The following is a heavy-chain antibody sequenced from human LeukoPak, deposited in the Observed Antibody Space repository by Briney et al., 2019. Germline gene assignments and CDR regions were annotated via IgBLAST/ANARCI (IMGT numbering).Heavy chain of an antibody. D-gene: IGHD5-18*01. CDR2: IYPGDSDT. CDR3: ARLFGPDTAMAY. J-gene: IGHJ4*02. CDR1: GHSLPRYW. Sequence: GESLKISCKGFGHSLPRYWIGWVRQVPGKGLEWMGIIYPGDSDTRYSPSFQGQVTISADKSISTAYLQWSSLKASDTAMYYCARLFGPDTAMAYWGQGTLVTVSS. V-gene: IGHV5-51*01.